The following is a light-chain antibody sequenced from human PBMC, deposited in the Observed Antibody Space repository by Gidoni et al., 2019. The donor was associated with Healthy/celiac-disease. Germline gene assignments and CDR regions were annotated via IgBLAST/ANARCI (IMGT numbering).Light chain of an antibody. CDR3: KQRSNWPPT. Sequence: EIVLTQSPATLSLSPGERATLSCRASQSVSSYLAWYQQKPGQAPRRLIYDASNRATGIPARFSGSGSGTDFTLTISSLEPEDLAVYYCKQRSNWPPTFGGGTKVEIK. V-gene: IGKV3-11*01. CDR1: QSVSSY. J-gene: IGKJ4*01. CDR2: DAS.